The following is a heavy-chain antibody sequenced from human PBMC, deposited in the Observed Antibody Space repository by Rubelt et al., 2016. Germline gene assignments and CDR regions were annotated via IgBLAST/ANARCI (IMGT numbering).Heavy chain of an antibody. V-gene: IGHV3-9*01. CDR3: ARDQGYCSGGTCYSVFDY. CDR2: LSWNSVSI. D-gene: IGHD2-15*01. Sequence: GKGLEWVSGLSWNSVSIGYADSVKGRFTISRDNAKNSLYLQMNSLRGEDTAVYYCARDQGYCSGGTCYSVFDYWGQGTLVTVAS. J-gene: IGHJ4*02.